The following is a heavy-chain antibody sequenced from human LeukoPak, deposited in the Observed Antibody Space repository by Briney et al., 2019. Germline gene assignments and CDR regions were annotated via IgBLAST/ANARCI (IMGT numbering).Heavy chain of an antibody. Sequence: GASVKVSCKASGYTFTSYGISWVRQAPGQGLEWMGWISAYNGNTNYAQKLQGRVTMTTDTSTSTAYMELRSLRSDDTAVYYCARDKYGWSPRAHPLDAFDIWGQGTMVTVSS. D-gene: IGHD2-2*03. J-gene: IGHJ3*02. CDR1: GYTFTSYG. V-gene: IGHV1-18*01. CDR2: ISAYNGNT. CDR3: ARDKYGWSPRAHPLDAFDI.